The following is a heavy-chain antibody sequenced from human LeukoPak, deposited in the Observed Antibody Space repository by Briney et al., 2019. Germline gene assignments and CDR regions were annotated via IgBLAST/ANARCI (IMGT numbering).Heavy chain of an antibody. D-gene: IGHD6-13*01. J-gene: IGHJ6*03. Sequence: SGGSLRLSCAASGFTFSSYWMSWVRQAPGKGLEWVANIKQDGSEKYYVDSVKGRFTISRDNAKNSLYLQMNSLRAEDTAVYYCARVGEPSSWYGAYYYYYMDVWGKGTTVTISS. CDR2: IKQDGSEK. V-gene: IGHV3-7*01. CDR1: GFTFSSYW. CDR3: ARVGEPSSWYGAYYYYYMDV.